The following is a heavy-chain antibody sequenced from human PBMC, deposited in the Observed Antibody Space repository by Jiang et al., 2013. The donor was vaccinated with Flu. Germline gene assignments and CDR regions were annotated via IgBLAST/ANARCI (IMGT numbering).Heavy chain of an antibody. Sequence: RQSPSRGLEWLGRTYYRSKWYNDYAVSVKSRITINPDTSKNQFSLQLNSVTPEDTAVYYCARDPTAGTMAYFDYWGQGTLVTVSS. CDR2: TYYRSKWYN. D-gene: IGHD1-14*01. CDR3: ARDPTAGTMAYFDY. V-gene: IGHV6-1*01. J-gene: IGHJ4*02.